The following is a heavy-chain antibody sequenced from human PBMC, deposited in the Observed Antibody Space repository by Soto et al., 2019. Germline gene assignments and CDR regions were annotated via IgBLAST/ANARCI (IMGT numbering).Heavy chain of an antibody. J-gene: IGHJ5*02. CDR2: ISYDGSNK. Sequence: GGSLRLSCAASGFTFSSYAMHWVRQAPGKGLEWVAVISYDGSNKYYAGSVKGRFTISRDNSKNTLYLQMNSLRAEDTAVYYCARELSNWFDPWGQGTLVTVSS. CDR1: GFTFSSYA. CDR3: ARELSNWFDP. V-gene: IGHV3-30-3*01.